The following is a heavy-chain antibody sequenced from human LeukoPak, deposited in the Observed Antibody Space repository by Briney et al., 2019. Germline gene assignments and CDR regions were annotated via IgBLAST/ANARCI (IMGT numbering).Heavy chain of an antibody. D-gene: IGHD1-26*01. CDR1: GFSVSTTY. Sequence: PGGSLRLSCTASGFSVSTTYMTWVRQAPGKGLEWIGSIYHSGSTYYNPSLKSRVTISVDTSKNQFSLKLSSVTAADTAVYYCASFRYSGSCDYWGQGTLVTVSS. CDR2: IYHSGST. V-gene: IGHV4-39*07. CDR3: ASFRYSGSCDY. J-gene: IGHJ4*02.